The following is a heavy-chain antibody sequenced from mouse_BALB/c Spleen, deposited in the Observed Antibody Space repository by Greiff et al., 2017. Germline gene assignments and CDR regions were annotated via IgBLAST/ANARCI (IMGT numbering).Heavy chain of an antibody. CDR1: GFTFSSFG. J-gene: IGHJ4*01. CDR3: ARDMDY. Sequence: EVQGVESGGGLVQPGGSRKLSCAASGFTFSSFGMHWVRQAPEKGLEWVAYISSGSSTIYYADTVKGRFTISRDNPKNTLFLQMTSLRSEDTAMYYCARDMDYWGQGTSVTVSS. V-gene: IGHV5-17*02. CDR2: ISSGSSTI.